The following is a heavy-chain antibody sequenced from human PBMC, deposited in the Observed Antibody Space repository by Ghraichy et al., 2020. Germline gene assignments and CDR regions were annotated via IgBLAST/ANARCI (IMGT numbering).Heavy chain of an antibody. Sequence: SETLSLTCAVSGGSVSRSGYSWNWIRQPPGKGLEWIGSIIYTGSTDYNASLKSRVTISLDTSKNQVSLNLNSVTAADTAVYYCAREGSGAQLGYWGQGTLVSVSS. V-gene: IGHV4-39*07. CDR2: IIYTGST. CDR1: GGSVSRSGYS. CDR3: AREGSGAQLGY. D-gene: IGHD2-2*01. J-gene: IGHJ4*02.